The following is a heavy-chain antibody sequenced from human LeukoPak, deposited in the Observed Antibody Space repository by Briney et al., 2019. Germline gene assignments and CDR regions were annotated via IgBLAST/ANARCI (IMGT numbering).Heavy chain of an antibody. Sequence: SGGSLRLSCAASGFTFSIYAMSWVRQAPGKGLEWVSAISGSGGSTYYADSVKGRFTISRDNSKNTLYLQMNSLRAEDTAVYYCAKVASNYYDSSGYYYYFDYWGQGTLVTVSS. CDR2: ISGSGGST. CDR1: GFTFSIYA. CDR3: AKVASNYYDSSGYYYYFDY. J-gene: IGHJ4*02. D-gene: IGHD3-22*01. V-gene: IGHV3-23*01.